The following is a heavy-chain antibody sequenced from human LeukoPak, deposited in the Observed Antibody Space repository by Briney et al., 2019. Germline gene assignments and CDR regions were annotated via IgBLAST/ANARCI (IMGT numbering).Heavy chain of an antibody. CDR2: IYYSGST. CDR1: GGSISSSSYY. Sequence: SETLSLTCTVSGGSISSSSYYWGWIRQPPGKGLEWIGSIYYSGSTYYNPSLKSRVTISVDTSKNQFSLKLSSVTAADTAVYYCASGLFYMDVWGKGTTVTASS. D-gene: IGHD6-25*01. V-gene: IGHV4-39*01. J-gene: IGHJ6*03. CDR3: ASGLFYMDV.